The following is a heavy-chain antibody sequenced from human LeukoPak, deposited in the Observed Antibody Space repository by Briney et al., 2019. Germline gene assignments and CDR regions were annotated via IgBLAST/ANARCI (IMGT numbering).Heavy chain of an antibody. CDR3: ARVAVDIVVVPAAHDY. D-gene: IGHD2-2*03. CDR2: ISAYNGNT. J-gene: IGHJ4*02. Sequence: ASVKVSCKASGYTFTSYGISWVRQAPGQGLEWMGWISAYNGNTNYAQKLQGRVTMTTDTSTSTAYMELRSLRSDDTTVYYCARVAVDIVVVPAAHDYWGQGTLVTVSS. CDR1: GYTFTSYG. V-gene: IGHV1-18*04.